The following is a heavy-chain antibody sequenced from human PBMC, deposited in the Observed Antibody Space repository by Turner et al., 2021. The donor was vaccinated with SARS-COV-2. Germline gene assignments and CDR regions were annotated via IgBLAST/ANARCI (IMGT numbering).Heavy chain of an antibody. Sequence: QVQLVESGGGFVKPGGSLRLSCAASGFTFSDYYMSWIRQDTGKGLEWVSYIISSGSNIYYADSVKGRFTISRDNAKNSLYLQMNSLRAEDTAVYYCARDDGFNRRFDYWGQGTLVTVS. D-gene: IGHD4-17*01. CDR2: IISSGSNI. CDR3: ARDDGFNRRFDY. CDR1: GFTFSDYY. J-gene: IGHJ4*02. V-gene: IGHV3-11*01.